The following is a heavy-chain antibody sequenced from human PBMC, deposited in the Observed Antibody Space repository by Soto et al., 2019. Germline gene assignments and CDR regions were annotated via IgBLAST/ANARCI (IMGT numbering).Heavy chain of an antibody. J-gene: IGHJ4*02. D-gene: IGHD6-25*01. CDR2: IKQDGSEK. CDR3: AREKRANGYFDY. CDR1: GFTFSNYL. V-gene: IGHV3-7*01. Sequence: VQLVESGGALVQPGGSLRLSCAASGFTFSNYLMSWVRQAPGKGLEWVANIKQDGSEKYYVASVNGRFTISRDNAKNSLYLQMNSLRADDTAVYYCAREKRANGYFDYWGQGTLVTVSS.